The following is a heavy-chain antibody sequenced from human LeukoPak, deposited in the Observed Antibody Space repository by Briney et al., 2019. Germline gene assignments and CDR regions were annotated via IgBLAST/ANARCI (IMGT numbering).Heavy chain of an antibody. Sequence: GGSLRLSCAASGFTFSNAWMTWVRQAPGKGLEWVGRILRKTDGGTTDYAAPVKGRFSISRDDSKNTLYLQMNSLKTEDTAVYYCTTDSYDLWGHGTLVLVSS. V-gene: IGHV3-15*01. CDR2: ILRKTDGGTT. J-gene: IGHJ4*01. CDR1: GFTFSNAW. D-gene: IGHD3/OR15-3a*01. CDR3: TTDSYDL.